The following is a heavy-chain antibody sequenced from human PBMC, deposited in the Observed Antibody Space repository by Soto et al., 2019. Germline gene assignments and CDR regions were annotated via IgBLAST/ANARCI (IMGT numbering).Heavy chain of an antibody. D-gene: IGHD2-2*01. J-gene: IGHJ4*02. CDR2: ISGSGGST. V-gene: IGHV3-23*01. Sequence: GGSLRLSCAASGFTFSSYAMSWVRQAPGKGLEWVSAISGSGGSTYYADSVKGRFTISRDNSKNTLYLQMNSLRAEDTAVYYCAIFRADIVVVPAAPGHPVGYWGQGTLVTVSS. CDR3: AIFRADIVVVPAAPGHPVGY. CDR1: GFTFSSYA.